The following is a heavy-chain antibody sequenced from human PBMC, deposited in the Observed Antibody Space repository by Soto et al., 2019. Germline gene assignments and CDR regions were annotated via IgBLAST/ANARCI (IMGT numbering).Heavy chain of an antibody. CDR2: IWYDGSNK. D-gene: IGHD3-10*01. CDR1: GFTFSSYG. Sequence: QVQLVESGGGVVQPGRSLRLSCAASGFTFSSYGMHWVRQAPGKGLEWVAVIWYDGSNKYYADSVKGRFTISRDNSKNTLYLQMNSLRAEDTAVYYCARAMVRGRNYYGMDVWGQGTTVTVSS. CDR3: ARAMVRGRNYYGMDV. V-gene: IGHV3-33*01. J-gene: IGHJ6*02.